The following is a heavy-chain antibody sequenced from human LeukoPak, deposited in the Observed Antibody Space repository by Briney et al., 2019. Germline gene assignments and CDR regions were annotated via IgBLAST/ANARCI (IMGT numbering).Heavy chain of an antibody. J-gene: IGHJ4*02. CDR1: GFTFRTYG. CDR3: ARDGIQSIDY. Sequence: GVSLRLSCATSGFTFRTYGMHWVRQAPGKGLEWVAFIWGDGSNQYYADSVRGRFTISRDNSKNSLYLEMNSLRAEDTAVYYCARDGIQSIDYWGQGTLVTVSS. V-gene: IGHV3-33*01. CDR2: IWGDGSNQ. D-gene: IGHD3-3*02.